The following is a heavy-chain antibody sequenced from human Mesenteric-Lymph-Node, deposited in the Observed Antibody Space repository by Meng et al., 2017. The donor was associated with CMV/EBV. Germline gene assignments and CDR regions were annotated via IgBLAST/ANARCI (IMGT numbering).Heavy chain of an antibody. J-gene: IGHJ5*02. Sequence: TFTSYPIHWVRQAPGQRLEWMGRINTNSGGTNYAQKFQGRVTMTRDTSISTAYMELSRLRSDDTAVYYCARERFTMVRSYPNGRFDPWGQGTLVTVSS. CDR3: ARERFTMVRSYPNGRFDP. V-gene: IGHV1-2*06. D-gene: IGHD3-10*01. CDR2: INTNSGGT. CDR1: TFTSYP.